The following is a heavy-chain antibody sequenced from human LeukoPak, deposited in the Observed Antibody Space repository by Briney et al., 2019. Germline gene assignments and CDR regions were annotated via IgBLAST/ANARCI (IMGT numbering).Heavy chain of an antibody. CDR1: GFTFSSYG. Sequence: GGSLRLSCAASGFTFSSYGMHWVRQAPGKGLEWVAVIWYDGTNKYYADSVKGRFTISRDNSKNTLYLQMNSLRAEGTAVYYCAKDIAVTTYVHYDYWGQGTLVTVSS. V-gene: IGHV3-30*02. D-gene: IGHD4-17*01. CDR3: AKDIAVTTYVHYDY. CDR2: IWYDGTNK. J-gene: IGHJ4*02.